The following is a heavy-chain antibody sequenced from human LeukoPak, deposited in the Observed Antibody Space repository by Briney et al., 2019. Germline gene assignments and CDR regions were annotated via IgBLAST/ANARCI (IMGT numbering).Heavy chain of an antibody. D-gene: IGHD5-18*01. CDR1: GGSISSGDYY. CDR3: ARGYSYGNGYFDY. CDR2: IYYSGST. J-gene: IGHJ4*02. V-gene: IGHV4-30-4*08. Sequence: SQTLPLTCTVSGGSISSGDYYWSWIRQPPGKGLEWIGYIYYSGSTYYNPSLKSRVTISVDTSKNQFSLKLSSVTAADTAVYYCARGYSYGNGYFDYWGQGTLVTVSS.